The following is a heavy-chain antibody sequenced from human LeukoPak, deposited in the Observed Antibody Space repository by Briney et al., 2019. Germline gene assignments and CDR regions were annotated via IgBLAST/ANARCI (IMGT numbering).Heavy chain of an antibody. CDR3: AREARWSYYDSSGYQL. D-gene: IGHD3-22*01. CDR2: IYTSGST. CDR1: GGSISSYY. J-gene: IGHJ4*02. Sequence: SETLSLTCTVSGGSISSYYWSWIRQPAGKGLEWIGRIYTSGSTNYNPSLKSRVTMSVDTPKNQFSLKLSSVTAADTAVYYCAREARWSYYDSSGYQLWGQGTLVTVSS. V-gene: IGHV4-4*07.